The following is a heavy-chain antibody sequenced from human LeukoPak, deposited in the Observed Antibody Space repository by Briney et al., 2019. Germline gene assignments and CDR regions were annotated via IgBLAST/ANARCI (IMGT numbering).Heavy chain of an antibody. V-gene: IGHV3-49*03. CDR1: GFTFGDYA. Sequence: GSLRLSCTGSGFTFGDYAMSWFRQAPGKGLEGVGFIRSKAYGGTTEYAASVKGRFTISRDDSKSIAYLQMNSLKTEDTAVYYCTRARSIYYYDSSGYLPDYWGQGTLVTVSS. CDR2: IRSKAYGGTT. D-gene: IGHD3-22*01. J-gene: IGHJ4*02. CDR3: TRARSIYYYDSSGYLPDY.